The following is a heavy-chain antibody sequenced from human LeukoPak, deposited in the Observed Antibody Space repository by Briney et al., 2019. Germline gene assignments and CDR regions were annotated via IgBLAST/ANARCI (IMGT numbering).Heavy chain of an antibody. CDR2: ITPNSGGT. D-gene: IGHD2/OR15-2a*01. V-gene: IGHV1-2*02. CDR3: ARGRVFFHYYMDV. J-gene: IGHJ6*03. Sequence: ASVKVSCKASGYTFTGYYMDCVRQTPGQGLEWMVWITPNSGGTNYTQKFQGRVTMTRDTSISTAYLELSTVRYDAADVCYRARGRVFFHYYMDVWGKGTTVTVSS. CDR1: GYTFTGYY.